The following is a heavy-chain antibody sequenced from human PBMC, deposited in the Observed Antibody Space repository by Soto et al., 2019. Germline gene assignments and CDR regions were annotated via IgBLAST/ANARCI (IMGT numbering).Heavy chain of an antibody. Sequence: PSETLSLTCSVSGGSISSYYWSWIRQPPGKGLEWIGYIYYSGSTNYNPSLKSRVTISVDTSKNQFSLKLSPVTAADTAVYYCARSSTTSCDLPNYYYGMDVWGQGTTVTVSS. D-gene: IGHD2-2*01. CDR2: IYYSGST. V-gene: IGHV4-59*01. J-gene: IGHJ6*02. CDR3: ARSSTTSCDLPNYYYGMDV. CDR1: GGSISSYY.